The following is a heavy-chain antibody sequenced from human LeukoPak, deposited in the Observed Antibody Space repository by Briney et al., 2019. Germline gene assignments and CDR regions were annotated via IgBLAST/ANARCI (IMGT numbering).Heavy chain of an antibody. Sequence: GGSLKISCKGSGYGFPGYWIAWLRQMPGKGLEWMGIISDTYYSPSCQGQVTISVDKSISTAYLQWSSLKASDTAMYYCARFGAPSRNRGWYDQWGQGTLVTVSS. J-gene: IGHJ5*02. CDR3: ARFGAPSRNRGWYDQ. CDR2: ISDT. D-gene: IGHD3-16*01. CDR1: GYGFPGYW. V-gene: IGHV5-51*01.